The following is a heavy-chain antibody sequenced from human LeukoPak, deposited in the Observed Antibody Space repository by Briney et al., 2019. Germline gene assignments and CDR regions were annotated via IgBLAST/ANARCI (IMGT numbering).Heavy chain of an antibody. CDR2: ISAYNGNT. CDR3: ARVSMDSGYDIDY. CDR1: GYTFTSYG. V-gene: IGHV1-18*01. J-gene: IGHJ4*02. D-gene: IGHD5-12*01. Sequence: GASVTVSCKASGYTFTSYGISWVRQAPGQGLEWMGWISAYNGNTNYAQKLQGRVTMTTDTSTSTAYVELRSLRSDDTAVYYCARVSMDSGYDIDYWGQGTLVTVSS.